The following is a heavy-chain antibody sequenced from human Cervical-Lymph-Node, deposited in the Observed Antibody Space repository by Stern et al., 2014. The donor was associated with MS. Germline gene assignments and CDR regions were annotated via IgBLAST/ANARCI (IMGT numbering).Heavy chain of an antibody. D-gene: IGHD6-25*01. CDR2: INPNSGGT. V-gene: IGHV1-2*02. CDR3: ARGAGSDYYYYYGMDV. Sequence: QVQLVQSGAEVKKPGASVKVSCKASGYTFTRYHIHWVRQAPGQGLEWMGWINPNSGGTNYAQKFQGRVTMTRDTSISTAYMDLSRLRSDDTAVYYCARGAGSDYYYYYGMDVWGQGTTVTVSS. J-gene: IGHJ6*02. CDR1: GYTFTRYH.